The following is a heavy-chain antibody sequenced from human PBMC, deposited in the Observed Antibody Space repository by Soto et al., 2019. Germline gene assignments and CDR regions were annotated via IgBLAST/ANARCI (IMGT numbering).Heavy chain of an antibody. D-gene: IGHD6-19*01. CDR1: GFTFSSYS. Sequence: EVQLVESGGGLVKPGGSLRLSCAASGFTFSSYSMIWVRQAPGKGLEWVSCISTSSNYIFYGDSVKGRFTISRDNAKKSLYLQMNSLRAEDTAVYYCARDTGYSSGQVPESFDIWGQGKMVTVSS. CDR2: ISTSSNYI. V-gene: IGHV3-21*01. J-gene: IGHJ3*02. CDR3: ARDTGYSSGQVPESFDI.